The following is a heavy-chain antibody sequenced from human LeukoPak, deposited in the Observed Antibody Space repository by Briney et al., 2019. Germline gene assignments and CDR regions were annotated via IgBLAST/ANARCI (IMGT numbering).Heavy chain of an antibody. D-gene: IGHD3-22*01. V-gene: IGHV1-46*01. CDR1: GYTFTSYY. CDR3: ASEAYYYDSHIHAFDI. Sequence: GASVKVSCKASGYTFTSYYMHWVRQAPGQGLEWMGIINPSGGSTSYAQKFQGRVTMTRDTSTSTVYMELSSLRSEDTAVYYCASEAYYYDSHIHAFDIWGQGTMVTVSS. CDR2: INPSGGST. J-gene: IGHJ3*02.